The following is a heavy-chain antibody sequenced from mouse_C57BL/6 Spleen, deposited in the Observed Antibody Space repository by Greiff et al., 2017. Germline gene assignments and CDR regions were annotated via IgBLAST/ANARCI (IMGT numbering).Heavy chain of an antibody. CDR1: GYTFTSYW. V-gene: IGHV1-52*01. CDR3: ARSGYDSNYYAMDY. CDR2: IDPSDSET. J-gene: IGHJ4*01. Sequence: QVQLQQPGAELVRPGSSVTLSCKASGYTFTSYWMHWVKQRPIQGLEWIGNIDPSDSETHYNQKFKDKATLTVDKSSSTAYMQLSSLTSEDSAVYYCARSGYDSNYYAMDYWGQGTSVTVSS. D-gene: IGHD2-5*01.